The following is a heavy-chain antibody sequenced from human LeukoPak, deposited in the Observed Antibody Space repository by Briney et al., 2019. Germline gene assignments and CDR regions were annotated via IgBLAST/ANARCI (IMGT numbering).Heavy chain of an antibody. D-gene: IGHD6-13*01. CDR3: AEGYSSSWYDWFDP. Sequence: SETLSFTCTVSGGSISSSSYYWGWIRQPPGKGLEWIGSIYYSGSTYYNPSLKSRVTISVDTSKNQFSLKLSSVTAADTAVYYCAEGYSSSWYDWFDPWGQGTLVTVSS. J-gene: IGHJ5*02. V-gene: IGHV4-39*01. CDR2: IYYSGST. CDR1: GGSISSSSYY.